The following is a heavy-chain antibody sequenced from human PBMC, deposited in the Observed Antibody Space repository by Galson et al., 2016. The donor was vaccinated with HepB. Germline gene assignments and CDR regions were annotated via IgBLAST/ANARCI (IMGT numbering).Heavy chain of an antibody. CDR2: IYYSGST. CDR1: GGSFSSSTYY. CDR3: ARHILFFSGWYPFDY. Sequence: SETLSLTCTVSGGSFSSSTYYWGWIRQPPGKGLEWIGSIYYSGSTYYNPSLKSRVTMSVDTSKNQFSLKLSSVTAADTAVYYCARHILFFSGWYPFDYWGQGTLVTVSS. J-gene: IGHJ4*02. V-gene: IGHV4-39*01. D-gene: IGHD6-19*01.